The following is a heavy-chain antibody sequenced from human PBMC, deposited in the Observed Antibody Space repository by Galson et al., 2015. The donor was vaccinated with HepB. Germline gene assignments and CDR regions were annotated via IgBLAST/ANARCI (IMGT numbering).Heavy chain of an antibody. J-gene: IGHJ6*02. Sequence: SLRLSCAASGFTFSSYAMHWVRQAPGKGLEWVAFLRSDGSDKYHADSVKGRFTVSRDNSKNTLYLQMNSLRAEDTAVYYCAKDGLVGAVHYGVDVWGQGTTATVSS. CDR1: GFTFSSYA. CDR2: LRSDGSDK. V-gene: IGHV3-30*02. CDR3: AKDGLVGAVHYGVDV. D-gene: IGHD1-26*01.